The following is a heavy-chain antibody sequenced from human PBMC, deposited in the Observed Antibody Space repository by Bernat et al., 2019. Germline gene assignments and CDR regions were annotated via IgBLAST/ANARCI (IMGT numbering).Heavy chain of an antibody. J-gene: IGHJ4*02. CDR1: GESFSGFY. CDR2: VQHSGTS. CDR3: ARRPQGVPPDF. Sequence: QVQLDQWGAGLLKPSETLSLTCAVYGESFSGFYWTWIRQSPGKGPEWIGEVQHSGTSTYNLSLESRVTISADASKNQFSLKLTSVTAADTAIYCCARRPQGVPPDFWGQGTRVTVSS. D-gene: IGHD3/OR15-3a*01. V-gene: IGHV4-34*01.